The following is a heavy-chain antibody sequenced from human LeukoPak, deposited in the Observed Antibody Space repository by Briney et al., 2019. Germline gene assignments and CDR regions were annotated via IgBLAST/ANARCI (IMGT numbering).Heavy chain of an antibody. CDR2: INHRGTT. V-gene: IGHV4-34*01. Sequence: SETLSLTCAVYGGSFSGYQWTWIRQPPGKGLELMGEINHRGTTNYNPSLKRRATISVDTSKNQFSLTLSSVTAADTAVYYCARFRDYNFGYGPYYFDYWSQGLPVTVSS. D-gene: IGHD5-18*01. CDR3: ARFRDYNFGYGPYYFDY. CDR1: GGSFSGYQ. J-gene: IGHJ4*02.